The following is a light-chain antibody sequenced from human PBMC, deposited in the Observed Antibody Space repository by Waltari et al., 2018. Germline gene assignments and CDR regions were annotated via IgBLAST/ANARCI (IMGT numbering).Light chain of an antibody. J-gene: IGKJ4*01. CDR2: GAS. V-gene: IGKV3-20*01. CDR1: HTVRTTY. Sequence: EIVLTHSPGTLSLSTGERATLSCRASHTVRTTYLAWYQQKPGQAPTLLIYGASSRATGIPDRFSGSGSGTDFSLTISSLEPEDFAVYYCQQYDISPLTFGGGTRVEIK. CDR3: QQYDISPLT.